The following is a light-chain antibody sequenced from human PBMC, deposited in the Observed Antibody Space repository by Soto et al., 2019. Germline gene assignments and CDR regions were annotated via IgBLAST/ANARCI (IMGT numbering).Light chain of an antibody. CDR1: QSISSY. CDR3: QQSYSTTLT. J-gene: IGKJ4*01. V-gene: IGKV1-39*01. Sequence: DIPMTQSPSSLSASVGDRVTITCRASQSISSYLNWYQKKPGKDPKILIYAASSLQSGVPSRFSGSGSGTDFNLTISSLQTEDFATYECQQSYSTTLTVGGGTKLDIK. CDR2: AAS.